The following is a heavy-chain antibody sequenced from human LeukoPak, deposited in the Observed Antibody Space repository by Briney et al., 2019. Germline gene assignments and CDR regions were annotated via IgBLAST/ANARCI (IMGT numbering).Heavy chain of an antibody. J-gene: IGHJ4*02. V-gene: IGHV1-3*02. Sequence: ASVKDSCKASGYTFTSYAMHWVRQDPGQRLEWIVWSNAGNGNTKYSQEFQGRVAITRDTSASTAYMEPSSLRSEDMAVYYCARATEWHQFDFWGQGSLVTVPS. CDR3: ARATEWHQFDF. CDR1: GYTFTSYA. D-gene: IGHD1-26*01. CDR2: SNAGNGNT.